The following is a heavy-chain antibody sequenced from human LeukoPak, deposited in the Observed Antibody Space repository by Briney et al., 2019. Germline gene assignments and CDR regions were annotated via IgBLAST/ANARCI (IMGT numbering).Heavy chain of an antibody. D-gene: IGHD5-18*01. J-gene: IGHJ4*02. CDR2: INHSGST. CDR3: ARRTWIRLWALDY. Sequence: PSETLSLTCAVYGGSFSGYYWSWIRQPPGKGLEWIGEINHSGSTNYNPSLKSRVTISVDTSKNQFSLKLSSVTAADTAVYYCARRTWIRLWALDYWGQGTLVTVSS. CDR1: GGSFSGYY. V-gene: IGHV4-34*01.